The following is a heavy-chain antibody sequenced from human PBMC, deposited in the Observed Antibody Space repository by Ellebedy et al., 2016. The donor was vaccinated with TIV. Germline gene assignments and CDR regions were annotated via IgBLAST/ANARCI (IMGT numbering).Heavy chain of an antibody. CDR1: GLTFSSHA. D-gene: IGHD1-14*01. CDR3: ASRNPYADFVSPFDY. V-gene: IGHV3-23*01. Sequence: GESLKISXAASGLTFSSHAMNWVRQAPGRGLEWVSGISGSGDSTFYAESVKGRFTISRDNSKNTLYLQMNSLRAEDTAVYYCASRNPYADFVSPFDYWGQGTLVTVSS. J-gene: IGHJ4*02. CDR2: ISGSGDST.